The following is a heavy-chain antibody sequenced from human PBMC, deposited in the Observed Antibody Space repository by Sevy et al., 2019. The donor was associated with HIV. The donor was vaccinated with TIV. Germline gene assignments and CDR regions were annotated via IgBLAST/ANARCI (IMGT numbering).Heavy chain of an antibody. D-gene: IGHD4-17*01. Sequence: GGSLRLSCAASGFSFSSYTMAWVRQAPGKGLEWVSSIGGSDDRTFYAGPVKGRFTISRDNSKNALHLQMNSLRAEDTAVYYCAKDYGDFKNLFDSWGQGTLVTVSS. CDR2: IGGSDDRT. V-gene: IGHV3-23*01. CDR3: AKDYGDFKNLFDS. CDR1: GFSFSSYT. J-gene: IGHJ5*01.